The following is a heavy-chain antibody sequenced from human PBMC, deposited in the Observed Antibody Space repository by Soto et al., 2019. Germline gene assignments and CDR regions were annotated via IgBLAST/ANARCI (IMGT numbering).Heavy chain of an antibody. Sequence: QVQLQESGPGLVKPSQTLSLTCTVSGGSISSGGYYWSWIRQHPGKGLEWIGYIYYSGSTYYNPSLKSRVTISVDTSKNQFSLKLSSVTAADTAVYYCVREAITMVRGGVDPWGQGTLVSVSS. CDR2: IYYSGST. CDR3: VREAITMVRGGVDP. D-gene: IGHD3-10*01. J-gene: IGHJ5*02. V-gene: IGHV4-31*03. CDR1: GGSISSGGYY.